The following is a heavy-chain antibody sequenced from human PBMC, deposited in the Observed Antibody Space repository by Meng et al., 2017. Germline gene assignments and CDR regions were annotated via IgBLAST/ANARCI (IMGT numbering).Heavy chain of an antibody. V-gene: IGHV3-11*01. D-gene: IGHD2-21*01. CDR2: ISSSGSTI. CDR1: GFTFSDYY. J-gene: IGHJ4*02. Sequence: VRVGEFGGGLVKPGGSLRLSCAASGFTFSDYYMSWIRQAPGKGLEWVSYISSSGSTIYYADSVKGRFTISRDNAKNSLYLQMNSLRAEDTAVYYCARDLGIPPDYFDYWGQGTLVTVSS. CDR3: ARDLGIPPDYFDY.